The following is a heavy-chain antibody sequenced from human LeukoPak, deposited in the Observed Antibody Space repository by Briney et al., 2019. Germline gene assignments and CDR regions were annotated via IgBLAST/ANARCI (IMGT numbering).Heavy chain of an antibody. V-gene: IGHV1-18*01. CDR2: ISAYNGNT. Sequence: RGASVKVSCKASGYTFTSYGISWVRQAPGQGLEWMGWISAYNGNTNYAQKLQGRVTMTTDTSTSTTYMELRSLRSDDTAVYYCARAGDIYYYYYYMDVWGKGTTVTVSS. J-gene: IGHJ6*03. CDR1: GYTFTSYG. CDR3: ARAGDIYYYYYYMDV. D-gene: IGHD2-21*02.